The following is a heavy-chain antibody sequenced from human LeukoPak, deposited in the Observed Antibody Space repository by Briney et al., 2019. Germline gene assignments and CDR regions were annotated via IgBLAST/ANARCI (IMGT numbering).Heavy chain of an antibody. J-gene: IGHJ3*02. V-gene: IGHV3-11*01. CDR2: TSSSGSTI. CDR1: GFTFSDYY. D-gene: IGHD2-15*01. Sequence: PGGSLRLSCAASGFTFSDYYMSWIRQAPGKGLEWVSYTSSSGSTIYYADSVKGRFTISRDNAKNSLYLQMNSLRAEDTAVYYCARDSSPLGYCSGGSCAPAFDIWGQGTMVTVSS. CDR3: ARDSSPLGYCSGGSCAPAFDI.